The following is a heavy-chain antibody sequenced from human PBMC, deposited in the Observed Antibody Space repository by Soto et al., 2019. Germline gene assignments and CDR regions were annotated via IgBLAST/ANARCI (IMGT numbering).Heavy chain of an antibody. CDR1: GGSISNYY. Sequence: QVQLQESGPGLVKPSETLSLTCTVSGGSISNYYWSWIRQPPGKGLEWIGCIYYSGSTNYNPSLKSRVTISVDTSKNQYSLKLSSVTAADTAVYYCERGDNTRRRGMDVWGQGTTVTVSS. CDR3: ERGDNTRRRGMDV. V-gene: IGHV4-59*01. CDR2: IYYSGST. D-gene: IGHD2-2*01. J-gene: IGHJ6*02.